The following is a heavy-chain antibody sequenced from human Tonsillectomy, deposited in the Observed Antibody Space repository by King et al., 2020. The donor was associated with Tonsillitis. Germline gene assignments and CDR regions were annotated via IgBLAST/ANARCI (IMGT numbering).Heavy chain of an antibody. CDR2: VRSKPYSGTT. V-gene: IGHV3-49*04. CDR1: GFTFGDYT. J-gene: IGHJ6*03. Sequence: VQLVESGGGLVQPGRSLRLSCTASGFTFGDYTMSWVRQAPGKGLEWVGFVRSKPYSGTTEYAASVKGRFTISIDVSKTIGYLQMNSLKTEDTAVYYCTRVVRSSSWTFDYYHYMDVWGKGTTVTVSS. D-gene: IGHD6-13*01. CDR3: TRVVRSSSWTFDYYHYMDV.